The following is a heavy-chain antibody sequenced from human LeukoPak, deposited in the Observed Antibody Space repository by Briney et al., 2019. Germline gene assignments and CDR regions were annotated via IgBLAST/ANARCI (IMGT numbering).Heavy chain of an antibody. Sequence: ASVKVSCKASGYTFTDYYMHWVRQAPGQGLEWVGWINPDSGGTNYPQKFQGRVTVTRDTSISTAYMELSRLTSDDTALYYCARILGDQWPDRPLAYWGQGTLVTVSS. CDR1: GYTFTDYY. D-gene: IGHD6-19*01. CDR2: INPDSGGT. CDR3: ARILGDQWPDRPLAY. V-gene: IGHV1-2*02. J-gene: IGHJ4*02.